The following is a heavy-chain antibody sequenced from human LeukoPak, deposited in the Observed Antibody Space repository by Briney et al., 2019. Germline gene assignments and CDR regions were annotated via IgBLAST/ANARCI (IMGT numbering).Heavy chain of an antibody. J-gene: IGHJ6*03. V-gene: IGHV4-4*07. D-gene: IGHD1-14*01. CDR2: IYTSGST. CDR1: GNSFGDYY. Sequence: TTSETLSLTCTVSGNSFGDYYWSWIRQPAGKGLEWIGRIYTSGSTTYNPSLKSRVTMSVDTSKNQFSLKLSSVTAADTAVYYCARDNRAAYYYYMDVWGKGTTVTISS. CDR3: ARDNRAAYYYYMDV.